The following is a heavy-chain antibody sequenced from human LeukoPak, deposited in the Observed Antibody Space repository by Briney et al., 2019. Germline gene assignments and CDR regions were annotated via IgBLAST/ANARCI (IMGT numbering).Heavy chain of an antibody. D-gene: IGHD3-10*01. CDR3: AREPTLLWFGVTYNWFDP. CDR2: IYTTGNT. V-gene: IGHV4-4*07. Sequence: SETLSLTCIVSGGSISSYYWSWIRQPAGKGLEWIGRIYTTGNTNYNPSLKSRVTMSIDTSKKQFSLKLSSVTAADTAVYYCAREPTLLWFGVTYNWFDPWGQGTLVTVSS. J-gene: IGHJ5*02. CDR1: GGSISSYY.